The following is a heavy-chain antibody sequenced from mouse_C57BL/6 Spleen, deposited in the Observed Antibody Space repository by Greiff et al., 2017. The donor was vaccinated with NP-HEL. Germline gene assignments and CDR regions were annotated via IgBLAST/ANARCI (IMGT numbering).Heavy chain of an antibody. J-gene: IGHJ4*01. CDR1: GFSLTSYG. D-gene: IGHD4-1*01. CDR3: AREDLTGIFYAMDY. CDR2: IWSGGST. V-gene: IGHV2-2*01. Sequence: VKLQESGPGLVQPSQSLSITCTVSGFSLTSYGVHWVRQSPGKGLEWLGVIWSGGSTDYNAAFISRLSISKDNSKSQVFFKMNSLQADDTAIYYCAREDLTGIFYAMDYWGQGTSVTVSS.